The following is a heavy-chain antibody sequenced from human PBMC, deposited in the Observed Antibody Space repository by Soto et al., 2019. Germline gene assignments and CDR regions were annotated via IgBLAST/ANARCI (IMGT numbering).Heavy chain of an antibody. D-gene: IGHD3-3*01. J-gene: IGHJ4*02. CDR2: ISGSGGST. CDR3: AKGYDFWSGYYTDTMYFDY. V-gene: IGHV3-23*01. CDR1: GFTFSSYA. Sequence: PGGSLRLSCAASGFTFSSYAMSWVRQAPGKGLEWVSAISGSGGSTYYADSVKGRFTISRDNSKNTLYLQMNSLRAEDTAVYYCAKGYDFWSGYYTDTMYFDYWGQGTLVTVSS.